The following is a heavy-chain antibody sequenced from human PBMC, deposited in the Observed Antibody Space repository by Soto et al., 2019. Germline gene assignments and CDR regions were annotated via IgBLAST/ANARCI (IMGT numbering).Heavy chain of an antibody. J-gene: IGHJ6*02. V-gene: IGHV3-15*07. CDR1: GFTFSNAW. CDR2: IKSKTDGGTT. CDR3: TTGHRMGFYYGMDV. Sequence: EVQLVESGGGLVKPGGSLRLSCAASGFTFSNAWMNWVRQAPGKGLEWVGRIKSKTDGGTTDYAAPVKGRFTISRDDSKNTLYLQMNNLNSEDTAVYYCTTGHRMGFYYGMDVWGQGTTVTVSS.